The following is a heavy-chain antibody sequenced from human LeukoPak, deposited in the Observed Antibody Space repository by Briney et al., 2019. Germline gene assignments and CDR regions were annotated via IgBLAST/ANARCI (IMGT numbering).Heavy chain of an antibody. CDR3: ARDNSPGWFDP. CDR1: GFTFSSYW. D-gene: IGHD4-23*01. CDR2: INSDESSR. V-gene: IGHV3-74*01. Sequence: GGSLRLSCAASGFTFSSYWMHWVRQAPGKGLVWVSRINSDESSRTYADSVKGRFTISRDNAKNTVYLQMNSLRAEDTALYYCARDNSPGWFDPWGQGTLVTVSS. J-gene: IGHJ5*02.